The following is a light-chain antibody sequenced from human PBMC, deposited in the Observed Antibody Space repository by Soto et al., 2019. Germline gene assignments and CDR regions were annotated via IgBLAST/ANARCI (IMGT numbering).Light chain of an antibody. CDR3: QQYNIWPLWT. Sequence: EIVMTQSPASLSVSPWEGATFSWRASQSVSSKLAWYQQKPGQPPRLLIYAASTRATDVPARFSGGGSETEFTLTISSLQSEDFAVYFCQQYNIWPLWTFGQGTKVDI. V-gene: IGKV3-15*01. CDR2: AAS. CDR1: QSVSSK. J-gene: IGKJ1*01.